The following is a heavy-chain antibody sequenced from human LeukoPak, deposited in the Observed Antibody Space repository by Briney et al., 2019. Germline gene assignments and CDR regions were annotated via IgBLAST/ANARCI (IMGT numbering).Heavy chain of an antibody. CDR2: FYTSGST. CDR3: ARDGRFPPEVLPRYFDY. J-gene: IGHJ4*02. V-gene: IGHV4-61*02. CDR1: GVSISSASDY. D-gene: IGHD1-26*01. Sequence: SETLSLTCNVSGVSISSASDYWSWIRQPAGKGLEWIGRFYTSGSTTYNPSLKSRVTISVDTSKNQFSLQLSSVTAADTALYYCARDGRFPPEVLPRYFDYWGQGTLVTVSS.